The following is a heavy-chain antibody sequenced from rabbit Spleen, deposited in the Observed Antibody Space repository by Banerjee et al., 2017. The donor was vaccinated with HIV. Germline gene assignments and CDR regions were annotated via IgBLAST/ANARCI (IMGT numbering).Heavy chain of an antibody. J-gene: IGHJ3*01. CDR1: GFSFSSNDV. D-gene: IGHD6-1*01. V-gene: IGHV1S40*01. Sequence: QSLEESGGDLVKPGASLTLTCTASGFSFSSNDVMCWVRQAPGKGLEWIACIYGGGAISYYAIWAKGRFTISKTSSTTVTLQMTSLTAADTAMYFCARRVATAYGLWGQGTLVTVS. CDR3: ARRVATAYGL. CDR2: IYGGGAIS.